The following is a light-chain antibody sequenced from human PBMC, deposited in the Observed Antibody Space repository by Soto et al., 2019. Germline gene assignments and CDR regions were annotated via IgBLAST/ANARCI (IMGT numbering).Light chain of an antibody. CDR2: GAS. CDR3: QQYNNWPPIT. V-gene: IGKV3-15*01. J-gene: IGKJ5*01. Sequence: EIVMKQSPATLSVSPGERATLSCRASQSVSSNLAWYQQKPGQAPMLLIYGASTRATSIPARFSGSGSGTEFTLTISSLQSEDFAVYYCQQYNNWPPITFGQGTRLQIK. CDR1: QSVSSN.